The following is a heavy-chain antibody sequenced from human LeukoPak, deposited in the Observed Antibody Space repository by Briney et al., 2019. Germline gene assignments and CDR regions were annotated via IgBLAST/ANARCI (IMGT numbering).Heavy chain of an antibody. CDR2: IWYDGSNK. D-gene: IGHD1-26*01. CDR3: GRDPLVGAASWALDI. Sequence: GGSLRLSCAASGFTFSSYGMHWVRQSPGKGLEEGGVIWYDGSNKYYADSVKGRFTISRDNSKNTLYLQMNSLRAEDTAVYYCGRDPLVGAASWALDIWGQGTIVTVSS. V-gene: IGHV3-33*01. J-gene: IGHJ3*02. CDR1: GFTFSSYG.